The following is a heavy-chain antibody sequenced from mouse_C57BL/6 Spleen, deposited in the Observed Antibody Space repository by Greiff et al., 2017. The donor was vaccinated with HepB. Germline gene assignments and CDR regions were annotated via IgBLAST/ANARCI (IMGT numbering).Heavy chain of an antibody. CDR2: INPYNGGT. Sequence: DVKLQESGPVLVKPGASVKMSCKASGYTFTDYYMNWVKQSHGKSLEWIGVINPYNGGTSYNQKFKGKATLTVDKSSSTAYMELNSLTSEDSAVYYCARERVYYYGSNWYFDVWGTGTTVTVSS. J-gene: IGHJ1*03. V-gene: IGHV1-19*01. CDR3: ARERVYYYGSNWYFDV. D-gene: IGHD1-1*01. CDR1: GYTFTDYY.